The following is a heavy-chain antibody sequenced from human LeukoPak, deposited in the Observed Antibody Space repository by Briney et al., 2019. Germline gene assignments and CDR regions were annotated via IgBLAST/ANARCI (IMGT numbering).Heavy chain of an antibody. D-gene: IGHD5-24*01. CDR3: ARSILQNSPSYDY. CDR1: GGTFSSYA. V-gene: IGHV1-69*01. Sequence: GASVKVSCKASGGTFSSYAISWVRQAPGQGLEWMGGIIPIFGTANYAQKFQGRVTITADESTSTAYMELSSLRSEDTAVYYCARSILQNSPSYDYWGQGTLVTVSS. CDR2: IIPIFGTA. J-gene: IGHJ4*02.